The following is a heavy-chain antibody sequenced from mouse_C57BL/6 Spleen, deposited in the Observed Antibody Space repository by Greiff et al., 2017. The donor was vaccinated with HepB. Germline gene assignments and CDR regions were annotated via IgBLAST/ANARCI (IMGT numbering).Heavy chain of an antibody. CDR2: IDPSDSET. V-gene: IGHV1-52*01. J-gene: IGHJ4*01. D-gene: IGHD1-1*01. CDR1: GYTFTSYW. CDR3: AREDSSSSYAMDY. Sequence: QVQLQQPGAELVRPGSSVKLSCKASGYTFTSYWMHWVKQRPIQGLEWIGNIDPSDSETHYNQKFKDKATLTVDKSSSTAYMQLSSLTSEDSAVYYCAREDSSSSYAMDYWGQGTSVTVSS.